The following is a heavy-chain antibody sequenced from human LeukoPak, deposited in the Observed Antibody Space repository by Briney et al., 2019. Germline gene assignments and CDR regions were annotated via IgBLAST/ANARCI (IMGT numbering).Heavy chain of an antibody. D-gene: IGHD3-10*01. CDR1: GGSISSSSYY. V-gene: IGHV4-39*01. CDR2: IYYSGST. Sequence: PSETLSLTCTVSGGSISSSSYYWGWIRQPPGKGLEWIGSIYYSGSTYYNPSLKSRVTISVGTSKNQFSLKLSSVTAADTAVYYCARSHMVRGVHDAFDIWGQGTMVTVSS. J-gene: IGHJ3*02. CDR3: ARSHMVRGVHDAFDI.